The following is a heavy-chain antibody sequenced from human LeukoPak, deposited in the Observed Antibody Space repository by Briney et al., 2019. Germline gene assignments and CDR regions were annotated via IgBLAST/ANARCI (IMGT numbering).Heavy chain of an antibody. J-gene: IGHJ4*02. V-gene: IGHV4-30-4*01. D-gene: IGHD2-21*02. CDR2: IYYSGST. CDR3: ARDPGAAIHYFDY. CDR1: GGSISSGDYY. Sequence: SETLSLTCTVSGGSISSGDYYWSWIRQPPGKGLEWIGYIYYSGSTYYNPSLKSRVTISVDTSKNQFSLKLSSVTAADTAVYYCARDPGAAIHYFDYWGQGTLVTVSS.